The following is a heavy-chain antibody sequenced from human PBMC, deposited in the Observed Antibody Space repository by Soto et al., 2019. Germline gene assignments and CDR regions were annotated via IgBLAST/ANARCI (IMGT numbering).Heavy chain of an antibody. V-gene: IGHV4-34*01. CDR1: GGSFSGYY. CDR2: INHSGST. Sequence: SETLSLTCAVYGGSFSGYYWSWIRQPPGKGLEWIGEINHSGSTNYNPSLKSRVTISVDTSKNQFSLKLSSVTAADTAVYYCASNKGDNVGVGSCSGRDVWAKGPRSPSP. D-gene: IGHD2-15*01. J-gene: IGHJ6*02. CDR3: ASNKGDNVGVGSCSGRDV.